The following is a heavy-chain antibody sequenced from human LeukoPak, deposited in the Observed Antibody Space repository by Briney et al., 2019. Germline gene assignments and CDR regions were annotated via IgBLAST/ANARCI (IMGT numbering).Heavy chain of an antibody. CDR3: ARRPGGSKASYYFDY. D-gene: IGHD3-16*01. CDR1: GGSISSGSYY. Sequence: PSETLSLTCTVSGGSISSGSYYWSWIRQPAGKGLEWIGSIYHSGSTYYNPSLKSRVTISVDTSKNQFSLKLSSVTAADTAVYYCARRPGGSKASYYFDYWGQGTLVTVSS. CDR2: IYHSGST. V-gene: IGHV4-39*07. J-gene: IGHJ4*02.